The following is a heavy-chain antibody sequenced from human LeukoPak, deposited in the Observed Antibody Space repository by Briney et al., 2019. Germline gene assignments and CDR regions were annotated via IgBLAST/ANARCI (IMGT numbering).Heavy chain of an antibody. V-gene: IGHV3-30*03. CDR1: GFTFSSYG. D-gene: IGHD6-19*01. CDR3: ESSGWYEQFDY. J-gene: IGHJ4*02. CDR2: ISYDGSNK. Sequence: PGRSLRLSCAASGFTFSSYGMQWVRQAPGKGLEWGAVISYDGSNKYYADSVKGRFTISRDNSKNTLYLQMNSLRAEDTAVYYCESSGWYEQFDYWGQGTLATVSS.